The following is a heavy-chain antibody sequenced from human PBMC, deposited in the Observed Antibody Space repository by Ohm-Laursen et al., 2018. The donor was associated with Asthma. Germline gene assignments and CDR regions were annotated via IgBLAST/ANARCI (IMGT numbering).Heavy chain of an antibody. CDR2: ISYDGSNK. Sequence: SLRLSCTASGFTFSSYGMHWVRQAPGKGLEWVALISYDGSNKYYADSVKGRFTISRDNSKNTLYLQMNSLRAEDTAVYYCAKDPIRLMACSGGSCYSRYFDYWGQGTLVTVSS. CDR3: AKDPIRLMACSGGSCYSRYFDY. D-gene: IGHD2-15*01. V-gene: IGHV3-30*18. J-gene: IGHJ4*02. CDR1: GFTFSSYG.